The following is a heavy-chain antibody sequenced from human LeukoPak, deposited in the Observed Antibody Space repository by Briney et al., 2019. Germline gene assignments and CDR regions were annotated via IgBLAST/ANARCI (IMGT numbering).Heavy chain of an antibody. D-gene: IGHD1-14*01. V-gene: IGHV3-21*01. J-gene: IGHJ4*02. Sequence: PGGSLRLSCAASGFTFSSYSMNWVRQAPGKGLEWVSSISSSSSYIYYADSVKGRFTISRDNAKNSLYLQMNSLRAEDTAVYYCARGASHAHPAPPDYWGQGTLVTVSS. CDR1: GFTFSSYS. CDR3: ARGASHAHPAPPDY. CDR2: ISSSSSYI.